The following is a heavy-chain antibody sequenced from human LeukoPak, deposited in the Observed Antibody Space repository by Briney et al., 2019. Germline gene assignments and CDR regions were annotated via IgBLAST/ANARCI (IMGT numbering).Heavy chain of an antibody. CDR1: GYTFTSYD. CDR2: MNPNSGNT. Sequence: ASVKVSCKASGYTFTSYDINWVRQATGQGLEWMGWMNPNSGNTGYAQEFQGRVTMTRNTSISTAYMELSSLRSEDTAVYYCARELTTVTPDDAFDIWGQGTMVTVSS. D-gene: IGHD4-17*01. V-gene: IGHV1-8*01. J-gene: IGHJ3*02. CDR3: ARELTTVTPDDAFDI.